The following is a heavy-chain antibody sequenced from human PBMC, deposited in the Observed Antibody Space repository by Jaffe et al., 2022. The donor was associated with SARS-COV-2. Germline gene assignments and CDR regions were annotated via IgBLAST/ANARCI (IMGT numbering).Heavy chain of an antibody. CDR2: ISSSSSYI. CDR1: GFTFSSYS. Sequence: EVQLVESGGGLVKPGGSLRLSCAASGFTFSSYSMNWVRQAPGKGLEWVSSISSSSSYIYYADSVKGRFTISRDNAKNSLYLQMNSLRAEDTAVYYCAREMSSGYFVNYYYYGMDVWGQGTTVTVSS. V-gene: IGHV3-21*01. D-gene: IGHD3-22*01. CDR3: AREMSSGYFVNYYYYGMDV. J-gene: IGHJ6*02.